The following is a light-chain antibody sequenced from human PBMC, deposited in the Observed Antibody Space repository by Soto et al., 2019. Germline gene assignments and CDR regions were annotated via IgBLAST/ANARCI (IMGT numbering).Light chain of an antibody. CDR3: SSYTSSSTPHVV. CDR1: SSDIGGYNY. V-gene: IGLV2-14*03. J-gene: IGLJ2*01. CDR2: DDM. Sequence: QSALTQPASVSGSPGQSITISCTGTSSDIGGYNYVSWYQQHPGKAPKLMIYDDMNRPSGVSNRFSGSKSGNTASRTISGLQAEDEGDYYCSSYTSSSTPHVVFGGGTKLTVL.